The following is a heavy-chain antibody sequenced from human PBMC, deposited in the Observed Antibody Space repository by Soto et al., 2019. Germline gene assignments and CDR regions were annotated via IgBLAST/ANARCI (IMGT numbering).Heavy chain of an antibody. CDR3: ARAVYYYDSSGLDAFDI. D-gene: IGHD3-22*01. V-gene: IGHV1-69*12. Sequence: QVQLVQSGAEVKKPGSSVKVSCKASGGTFSSYAISWVRQAPGQGLEWMGGIIPIFGTANYAQKFQGRVTITADESXSXXYMELSSLRSEDTAVYYCARAVYYYDSSGLDAFDIWGQGTMVTVSS. CDR1: GGTFSSYA. J-gene: IGHJ3*02. CDR2: IIPIFGTA.